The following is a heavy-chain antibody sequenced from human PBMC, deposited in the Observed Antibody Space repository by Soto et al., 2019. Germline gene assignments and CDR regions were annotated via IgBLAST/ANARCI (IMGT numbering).Heavy chain of an antibody. CDR2: IYYSGSI. J-gene: IGHJ4*02. Sequence: PSETLSLTCTVSGGFISSYYWSWIRQPPGKGLEWIGYIYYSGSINYNPSPQSRVTTSVETSKNQFSLKLSSVTAADTAVYYCARDHSVGAITGYFDYWGQGTLVTVSS. V-gene: IGHV4-59*01. CDR1: GGFISSYY. D-gene: IGHD1-26*01. CDR3: ARDHSVGAITGYFDY.